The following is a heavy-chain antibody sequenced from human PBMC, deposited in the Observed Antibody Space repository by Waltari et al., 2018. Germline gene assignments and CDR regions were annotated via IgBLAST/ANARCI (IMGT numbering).Heavy chain of an antibody. CDR2: FSGSGGST. CDR3: AKLRISAQGYFDL. V-gene: IGHV3-23*01. CDR1: GCTFSSYA. J-gene: IGHJ2*01. Sequence: EVQLLESGGGLVQPGGSMRRSCAASGCTFSSYAMSWVRKAPGKVLELVAAFSGSGGSTYYAVSVKGRFTISRDNSKNTLYLQMNSLIAEYTAVYYWAKLRISAQGYFDLWGRGTLVTVSS.